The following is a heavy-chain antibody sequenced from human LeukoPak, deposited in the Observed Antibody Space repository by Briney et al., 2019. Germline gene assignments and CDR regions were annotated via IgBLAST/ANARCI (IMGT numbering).Heavy chain of an antibody. V-gene: IGHV5-10-1*01. Sequence: GESLKISCKGSGYSFTSYWISWVRQMPGKGLEWMGRIDPSDSYTKYSPSFQGHVTISGDESISTAYLQWSSLKASDTAMYYCARWDSVDIVATIDYWGQGTLVTVSS. CDR1: GYSFTSYW. CDR3: ARWDSVDIVATIDY. J-gene: IGHJ4*02. CDR2: IDPSDSYT. D-gene: IGHD5-12*01.